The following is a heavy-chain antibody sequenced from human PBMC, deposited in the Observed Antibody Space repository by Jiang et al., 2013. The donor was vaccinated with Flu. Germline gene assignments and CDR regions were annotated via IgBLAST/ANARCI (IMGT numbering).Heavy chain of an antibody. CDR3: ASYSSGVDSSGYYYQYFDY. CDR2: IYHSGST. D-gene: IGHD3-22*01. CDR1: GYSISSGYY. V-gene: IGHV4-38-2*01. J-gene: IGHJ4*02. Sequence: LLKPSETLSLTCAVSGYSISSGYYWGWIRQPPGKGLEWIGSIYHSGSTYYNPSLKSRVTISVDTSKNQFSLKLSSVTAADTAVYYCASYSSGVDSSGYYYQYFDYWGQGTLVTVSS.